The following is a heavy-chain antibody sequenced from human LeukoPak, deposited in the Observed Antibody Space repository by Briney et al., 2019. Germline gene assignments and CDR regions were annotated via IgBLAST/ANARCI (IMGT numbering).Heavy chain of an antibody. D-gene: IGHD6-13*01. V-gene: IGHV3-20*04. CDR2: VNWNGGST. J-gene: IGHJ6*02. Sequence: GGSLRLSCAASGFTFDDYGMSWVRQAPGKGLEWISGVNWNGGSTGYADSVKGRFTISRDNAKNSLYLQMNSLRAEDTAVYYCAKMSSSWTYYYGMDVWGQGTTVTVSS. CDR1: GFTFDDYG. CDR3: AKMSSSWTYYYGMDV.